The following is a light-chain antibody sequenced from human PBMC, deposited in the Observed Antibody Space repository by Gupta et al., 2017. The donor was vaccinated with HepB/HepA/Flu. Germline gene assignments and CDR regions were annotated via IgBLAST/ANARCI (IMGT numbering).Light chain of an antibody. CDR3: SSYAGRNNNWL. CDR1: SSDVGGDKY. J-gene: IGLJ3*02. CDR2: EVT. V-gene: IGLV2-8*01. Sequence: QSALTQPPSASASPGPSVTISCTGTSSDVGGDKYVSWYQQHTGKAPNLMVYEVTKRPSGVPDRFSCSKSGDTASLTDCGLQAEDGADYNCSSYAGRNNNWLFGGGTKLTVL.